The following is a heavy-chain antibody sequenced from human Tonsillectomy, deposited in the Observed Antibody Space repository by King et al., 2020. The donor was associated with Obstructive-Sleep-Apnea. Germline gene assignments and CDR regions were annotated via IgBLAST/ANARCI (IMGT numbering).Heavy chain of an antibody. CDR1: GGSFSGYY. J-gene: IGHJ3*01. CDR3: ARGPXRXAXDX. Sequence: VQLQQWGAGLLKPSETLSLTCAVYGGSFSGYYWSWIRQPPGKGLEWIGEINHSGSTNYNPSLKSRVTISVDTSKNQFSLKLSFVTAADTAVYYCARGPXRXAXDXXGQGTMVTVSS. CDR2: INHSGST. V-gene: IGHV4-34*01.